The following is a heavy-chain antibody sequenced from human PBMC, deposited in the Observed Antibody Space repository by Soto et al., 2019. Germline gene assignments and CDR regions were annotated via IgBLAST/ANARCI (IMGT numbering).Heavy chain of an antibody. D-gene: IGHD3-10*02. J-gene: IGHJ6*02. V-gene: IGHV1-2*04. CDR3: AREDVADYYGMYV. Sequence: EASVKVACKASGYTFTGYDMHWVRQAPGQGLEWMGWINPNSGGTNYAQKFQGWVTMTRDTSISTAYMELSRLRSDDTAVYYCAREDVADYYGMYVWGQGTTVTVSS. CDR1: GYTFTGYD. CDR2: INPNSGGT.